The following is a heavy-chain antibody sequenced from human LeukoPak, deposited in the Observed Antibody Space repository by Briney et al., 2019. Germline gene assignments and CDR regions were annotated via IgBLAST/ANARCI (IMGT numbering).Heavy chain of an antibody. J-gene: IGHJ6*02. Sequence: GGSLRLSCAASGFTFSSYGMHWVRQAPGKGLEWVAVIWYDGSNKYYADSVKGRFTISRDNSKNTLYLQMNSLRAEDTAVYYCAKVRQPSSFYYYYGMDVWGQGTTVTVSS. CDR3: AKVRQPSSFYYYYGMDV. CDR1: GFTFSSYG. D-gene: IGHD6-13*01. CDR2: IWYDGSNK. V-gene: IGHV3-30*02.